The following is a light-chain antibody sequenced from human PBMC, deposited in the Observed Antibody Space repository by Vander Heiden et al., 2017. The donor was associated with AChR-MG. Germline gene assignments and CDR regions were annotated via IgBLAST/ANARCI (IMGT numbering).Light chain of an antibody. CDR2: QGS. Sequence: SYELTQPPSVSVSPGQTASITCSGDKLGDKYACWYQQKPGQSPVVVIYQGSKPPSGIPERFSGSNSGNTATLTISGTQAMDEADYYCQAWDSSTVVFGGGTKLTVL. J-gene: IGLJ2*01. V-gene: IGLV3-1*01. CDR3: QAWDSSTVV. CDR1: KLGDKY.